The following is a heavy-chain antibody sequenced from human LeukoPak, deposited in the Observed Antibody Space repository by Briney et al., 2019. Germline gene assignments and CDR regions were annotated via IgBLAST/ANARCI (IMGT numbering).Heavy chain of an antibody. CDR2: IYPGDSHT. Sequence: GESLKISCEGSGYSFTTSWIGWVCQMPGKGLECMGIIYPGDSHTRYGPSFQGQVTISADKSISTAYLQWSSLKASDTAMYYCARVLSLYSGSYYFDYWGQGTLVTVSS. CDR1: GYSFTTSW. CDR3: ARVLSLYSGSYYFDY. J-gene: IGHJ4*02. V-gene: IGHV5-51*01. D-gene: IGHD1-26*01.